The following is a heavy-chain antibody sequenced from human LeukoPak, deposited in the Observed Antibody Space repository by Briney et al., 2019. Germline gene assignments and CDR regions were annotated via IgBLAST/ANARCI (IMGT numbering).Heavy chain of an antibody. V-gene: IGHV3-23*01. D-gene: IGHD2-15*01. CDR1: GFTFSSYA. CDR3: AKEYTRPVVVVAAKGEDY. J-gene: IGHJ4*02. Sequence: PGGSLRLSCAASGFTFSSYAMSWVRQAPGKGLEWVSAISGSGGSTYYADSVKGRFTISRDNSKNTLYLQMNSLRAEDTAVYYCAKEYTRPVVVVAAKGEDYWGQGTLVTVSS. CDR2: ISGSGGST.